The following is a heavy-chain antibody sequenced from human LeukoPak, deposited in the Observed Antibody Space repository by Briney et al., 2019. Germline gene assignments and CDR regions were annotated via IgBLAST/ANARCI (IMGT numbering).Heavy chain of an antibody. CDR2: ISISSDYI. J-gene: IGHJ4*02. D-gene: IGHD2-15*01. CDR3: AREYCSGNSCYGHYYFDY. V-gene: IGHV3-21*01. CDR1: GFTFSTYS. Sequence: GSLRLSCAASGFTFSTYSMNWVRQAPGKGLEWVSSISISSDYIYYADSVKGRFTISRDDAKNSLYLQMNSLRAEDTAVYYCAREYCSGNSCYGHYYFDYWGQGTLVTVSS.